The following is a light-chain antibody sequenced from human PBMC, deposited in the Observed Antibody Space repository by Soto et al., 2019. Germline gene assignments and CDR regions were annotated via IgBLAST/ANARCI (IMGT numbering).Light chain of an antibody. CDR1: QSLSSS. CDR3: QQYDIWPLT. Sequence: EIVMTQSPATLSVSPGERATLSCRASQSLSSSLAWYQQKPGQAPRLLIYGVSTRATGIPARFSGGGSGTEFALTISSLQSEDFAVYYCQQYDIWPLTFGGGTKLEIK. V-gene: IGKV3-15*01. J-gene: IGKJ4*01. CDR2: GVS.